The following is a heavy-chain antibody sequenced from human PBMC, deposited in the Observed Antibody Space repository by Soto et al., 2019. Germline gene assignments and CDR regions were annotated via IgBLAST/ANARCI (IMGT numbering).Heavy chain of an antibody. CDR1: GGSISSGGYY. D-gene: IGHD6-6*01. CDR3: ARDKAYSRSQQLDY. J-gene: IGHJ4*02. CDR2: IHYSGST. V-gene: IGHV4-30-4*01. Sequence: SETLSLTCTVSGGSISSGGYYWSWIRQPPGKGLEWIGHIHYSGSTYYIPSLRSRITISIDTSKNQVSLKLSSVTAADTAVYYCARDKAYSRSQQLDYWGQGTLVTVSS.